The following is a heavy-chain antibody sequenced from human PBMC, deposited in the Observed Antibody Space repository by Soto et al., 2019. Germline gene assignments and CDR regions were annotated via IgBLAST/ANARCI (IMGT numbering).Heavy chain of an antibody. CDR3: ARDPSTVTKPTYYYYGMDV. CDR2: IIPIFGTA. V-gene: IGHV1-69*12. Sequence: QVQLVQSGAEVKKPGSSVKVSCKASGGTFSSYAISWVRQAPGQGLEWMGGIIPIFGTANYAQKFQGRVTITADESTSTAYVELSSLRSEDAAVYYCARDPSTVTKPTYYYYGMDVWGQGTTVTVSS. CDR1: GGTFSSYA. D-gene: IGHD4-17*01. J-gene: IGHJ6*02.